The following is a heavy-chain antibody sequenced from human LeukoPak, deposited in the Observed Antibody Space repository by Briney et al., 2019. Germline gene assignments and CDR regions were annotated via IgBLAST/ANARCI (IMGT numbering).Heavy chain of an antibody. J-gene: IGHJ3*02. D-gene: IGHD6-19*01. CDR1: GFTFSSYS. V-gene: IGHV3-48*01. Sequence: GGSLRLSCAASGFTFSSYSMNWVRQAPGKGLEWVSYISSSSSTIYYADSVKGRFTISRDNAKNPLYLQMNSLRAEDTAVYYCARGYSSGWSALGAFDIWGQGTMVTVSS. CDR2: ISSSSSTI. CDR3: ARGYSSGWSALGAFDI.